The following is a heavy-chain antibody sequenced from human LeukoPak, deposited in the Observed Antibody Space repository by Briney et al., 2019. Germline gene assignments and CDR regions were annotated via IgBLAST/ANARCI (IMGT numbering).Heavy chain of an antibody. V-gene: IGHV1-8*01. CDR3: ARGRYSYGQDAFDI. CDR2: MNPNSGNT. D-gene: IGHD5-18*01. Sequence: GASVKVSCKASGYTFTSYDINWVRQATGQGLEWMGWMNPNSGNTGYAQKFQGRVTMTRNTSISTAYMELSSLRYEDTAVYYCARGRYSYGQDAFDIWGQGTMVTVSS. J-gene: IGHJ3*02. CDR1: GYTFTSYD.